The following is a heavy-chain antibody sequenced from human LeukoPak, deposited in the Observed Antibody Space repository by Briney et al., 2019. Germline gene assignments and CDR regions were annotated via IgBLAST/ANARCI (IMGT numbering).Heavy chain of an antibody. CDR1: GYTFTSYG. V-gene: IGHV1-18*01. D-gene: IGHD3-10*01. Sequence: SVNVSCKASGYTFTSYGISWVRQAPGQGLEWMGWINAYNCNTNYAHMLQGRVTMTTDTSTSTAYTELRILRRDDPAGYFCASGYYGSGSYGNFDYWGKGTRVSVSS. CDR3: ASGYYGSGSYGNFDY. J-gene: IGHJ4*02. CDR2: INAYNCNT.